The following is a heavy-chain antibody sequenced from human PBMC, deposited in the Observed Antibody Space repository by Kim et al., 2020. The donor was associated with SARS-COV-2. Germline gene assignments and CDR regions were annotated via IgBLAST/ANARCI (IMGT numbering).Heavy chain of an antibody. J-gene: IGHJ4*02. D-gene: IGHD3-10*01. V-gene: IGHV3-33*01. CDR2: IWYDGSNK. Sequence: GGSLRLSCAASGVTFSSYGMHWVRQAPGKGLEWVAVIWYDGSNKYYADSVKGRFTISRDNSKNTLYLQMNSLRAEDMAVYYCASNRYYYGSGSYYLDYWGQGTLVTVSS. CDR1: GVTFSSYG. CDR3: ASNRYYYGSGSYYLDY.